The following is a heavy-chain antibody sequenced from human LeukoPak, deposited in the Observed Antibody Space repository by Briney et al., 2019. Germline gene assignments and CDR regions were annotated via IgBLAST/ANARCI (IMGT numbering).Heavy chain of an antibody. J-gene: IGHJ6*02. D-gene: IGHD2-15*01. V-gene: IGHV1-18*01. CDR3: ARGYCSGGRCYDILNYQYGMDV. Sequence: ASVKVSCKASGYTFTSYGVSWVRQAPGQGPDWMGWISVYNGKTNYAQRLQGRVTMTTETSTSTAYMELRSLRSDDTAVYYCARGYCSGGRCYDILNYQYGMDVWGQGTTVTVSS. CDR1: GYTFTSYG. CDR2: ISVYNGKT.